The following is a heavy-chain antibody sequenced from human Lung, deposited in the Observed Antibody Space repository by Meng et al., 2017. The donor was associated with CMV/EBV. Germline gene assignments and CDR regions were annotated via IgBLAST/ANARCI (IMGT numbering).Heavy chain of an antibody. Sequence: SVKVSXKASGGTFSSYAINWVRQAPGQGLECMGGIIPTVGTANYAQKFQGRVTINTDESTNTVYMELSSLRSEDTAVYYCARVRSNVYYYDSSGGRDAFDIWGQGTMVTVSS. D-gene: IGHD3-22*01. CDR2: IIPTVGTA. CDR1: GGTFSSYA. CDR3: ARVRSNVYYYDSSGGRDAFDI. J-gene: IGHJ3*02. V-gene: IGHV1-69*05.